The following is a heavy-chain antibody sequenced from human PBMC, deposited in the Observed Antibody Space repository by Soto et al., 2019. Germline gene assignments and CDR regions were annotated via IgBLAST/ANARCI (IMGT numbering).Heavy chain of an antibody. CDR2: ISSSGST. V-gene: IGHV4-39*01. CDR1: GGSIRSSSCY. CDR3: ARRRGYTYDH. J-gene: IGHJ4*02. Sequence: SETLSLTCTVSGGSIRSSSCYWGWIRQPPGKGLEWIGSISSSGSTYYKPSLKSRVAMSVDTSKNQFSIKLTSVTAADTAVYYCARRRGYTYDHWGQGTLVTVSS. D-gene: IGHD5-12*01.